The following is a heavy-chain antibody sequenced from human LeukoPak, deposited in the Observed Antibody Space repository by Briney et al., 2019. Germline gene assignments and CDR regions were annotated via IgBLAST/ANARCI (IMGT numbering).Heavy chain of an antibody. CDR3: ARSRRVWGSYRHFDY. D-gene: IGHD3-16*02. Sequence: ASVKVSCKASGYTFTSYDINWVRQATGQGLEWMGWMNPNSGNTGYAQKFQGRVTMTRNTSISTAYMELSGLRSEDMAVYYCARSRRVWGSYRHFDYWGQGTLVTVSS. V-gene: IGHV1-8*01. CDR1: GYTFTSYD. CDR2: MNPNSGNT. J-gene: IGHJ4*02.